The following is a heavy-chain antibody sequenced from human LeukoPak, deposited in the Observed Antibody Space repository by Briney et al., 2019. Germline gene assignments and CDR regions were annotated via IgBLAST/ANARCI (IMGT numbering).Heavy chain of an antibody. Sequence: GGSLSLSCGACGFTFSSYAMHWVRQAPGKGLDLETVISYDESTKLYADSVKGRFTIYRDNSKSTLYLQMNSLRAEDTAVYYCSKDRVRGVIIYLEWFDPWGQGTLVTVSS. CDR3: SKDRVRGVIIYLEWFDP. CDR2: ISYDESTK. J-gene: IGHJ5*02. CDR1: GFTFSSYA. D-gene: IGHD3-10*01. V-gene: IGHV3-30*18.